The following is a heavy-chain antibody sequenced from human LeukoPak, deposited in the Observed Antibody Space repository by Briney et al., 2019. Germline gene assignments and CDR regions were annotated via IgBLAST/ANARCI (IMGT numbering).Heavy chain of an antibody. CDR1: GYTLTELS. CDR2: FDPEDGET. D-gene: IGHD2-2*02. J-gene: IGHJ5*02. CDR3: ATQGCSSTSCYTDWFDP. Sequence: ASVKVSCKVSGYTLTELSMHWVRQAPGKGLEWMGGFDPEDGETIYAQKFQGRVTMTEDTSTDTAYMELSSLRSEDTAVYYCATQGCSSTSCYTDWFDPWGQGTLVTVSS. V-gene: IGHV1-24*01.